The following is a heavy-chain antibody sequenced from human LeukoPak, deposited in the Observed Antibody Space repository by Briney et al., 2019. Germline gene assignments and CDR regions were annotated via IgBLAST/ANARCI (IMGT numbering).Heavy chain of an antibody. CDR1: GGSISSSSYY. D-gene: IGHD1-1*01. J-gene: IGHJ4*02. CDR2: IYYSGNT. CDR3: ARTMTRYNWNALAY. V-gene: IGHV4-39*07. Sequence: QASETLSLTCTVSGGSISSSSYYWGWIRQPPGKGLEWIGYIYYSGNTNYNPSLKSRVTISVDTSKNQFSLKLSSVTAADTAVYYCARTMTRYNWNALAYWGQGTLITVSS.